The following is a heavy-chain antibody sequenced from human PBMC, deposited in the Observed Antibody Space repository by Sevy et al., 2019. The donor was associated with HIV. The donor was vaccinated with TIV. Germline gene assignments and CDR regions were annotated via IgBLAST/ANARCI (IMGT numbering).Heavy chain of an antibody. CDR2: ISGSGGSGTKT. CDR1: GFTFSNYA. CDR3: ARKYDSSGYFDY. J-gene: IGHJ4*02. D-gene: IGHD3-22*01. Sequence: GGSLRLSCAASGFTFSNYAMNWVRQAPGKGLEWVSGISGSGGSGTKTNYADPVKVRFTISRDDSKNSLFLQLNSLRAEDTAIYYCARKYDSSGYFDYWGQGTLVTVSS. V-gene: IGHV3-23*01.